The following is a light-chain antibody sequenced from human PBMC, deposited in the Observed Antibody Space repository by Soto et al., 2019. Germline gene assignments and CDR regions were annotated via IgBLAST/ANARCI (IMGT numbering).Light chain of an antibody. CDR1: QSISSW. J-gene: IGKJ4*01. V-gene: IGKV1-5*01. CDR2: DAS. CDR3: QQYQSYSSLT. Sequence: DIQMTQSPSTLSASVGDRVTITCRASQSISSWLAWYQQKPGQAPKLLIYDASSLESGVPSRFSGSGSGTEFTLTISSRQPDDVATSDYQQYQSYSSLTFGGGTKVEIK.